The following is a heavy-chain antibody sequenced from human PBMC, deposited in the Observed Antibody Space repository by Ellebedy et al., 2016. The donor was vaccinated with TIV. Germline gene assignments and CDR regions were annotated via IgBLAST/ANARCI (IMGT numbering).Heavy chain of an antibody. V-gene: IGHV3-30*04. CDR1: GFTFSYYA. Sequence: GGSLRLXCAASGFTFSYYAMTWVRQTPGKGLEWVATISYDGRNKYYADAVKGRFSISRDNSMNTLYLQVNSLRAEDTAVYYCARDSWGGSFLVANYFDSWGQGTLVTVSS. CDR3: ARDSWGGSFLVANYFDS. D-gene: IGHD2-15*01. CDR2: ISYDGRNK. J-gene: IGHJ4*02.